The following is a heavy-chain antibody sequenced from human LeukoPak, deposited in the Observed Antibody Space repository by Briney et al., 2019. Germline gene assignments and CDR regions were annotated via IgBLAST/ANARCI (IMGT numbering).Heavy chain of an antibody. CDR3: ARQGVGGSGSYRAFDI. V-gene: IGHV5-51*01. Sequence: LGESLKISCKGSGYSFTSYWIGWVRQMPGKGLEWMGIIYAGDSETRYSPSFQGQVTFSVDKSISTAYLQWSSLKASDTAMYYCARQGVGGSGSYRAFDIWGQGTMVTVSS. CDR2: IYAGDSET. CDR1: GYSFTSYW. J-gene: IGHJ3*02. D-gene: IGHD3-10*01.